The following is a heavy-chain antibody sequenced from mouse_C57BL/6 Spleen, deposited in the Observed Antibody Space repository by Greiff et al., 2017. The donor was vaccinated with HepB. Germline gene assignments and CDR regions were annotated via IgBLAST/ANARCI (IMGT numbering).Heavy chain of an antibody. CDR1: GYAFSSYW. CDR2: IYPGDGDT. J-gene: IGHJ1*03. D-gene: IGHD2-3*01. CDR3: ARSGYDGYHWYFDV. Sequence: QVQLQQSGAELVKPGASVKISCKASGYAFSSYWMNWVKQRPGKGLEWIGQIYPGDGDTNYNGKFKGKATLTADKSSSTAYMQLSSLTSEDSAVYFCARSGYDGYHWYFDVWGTGTTVTVSS. V-gene: IGHV1-80*01.